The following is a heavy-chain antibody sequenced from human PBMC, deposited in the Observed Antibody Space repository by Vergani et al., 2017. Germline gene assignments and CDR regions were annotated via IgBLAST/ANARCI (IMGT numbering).Heavy chain of an antibody. CDR2: VYHSGIT. Sequence: QVHLQESGPGLVKPSETLSLTCSVSGDSINTADYWGWIRKPPGKGLEWVGSVYHSGITSYNPSLQSRVTISVDTSKNQFSLNLNSMTAADTAIYYCAKNSGGGFFMNWGQGALVTVS. D-gene: IGHD1-26*01. V-gene: IGHV4-38-2*02. CDR1: GDSINTADY. CDR3: AKNSGGGFFMN. J-gene: IGHJ1*01.